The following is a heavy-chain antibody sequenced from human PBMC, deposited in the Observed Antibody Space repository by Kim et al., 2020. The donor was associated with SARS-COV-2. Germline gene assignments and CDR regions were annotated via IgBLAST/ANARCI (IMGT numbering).Heavy chain of an antibody. CDR1: GYTFTSYG. CDR3: ARDPLYYYGSGSYYDYYFDY. CDR2: ISAYNGNT. Sequence: ASVKVSCKASGYTFTSYGISWVRQAPGQGLEWMGWISAYNGNTNYEQKLQGRVTMTTDTSTSTAYMELRSLRSDDTAVYYCARDPLYYYGSGSYYDYYFDYWGQGTLVTVSS. J-gene: IGHJ4*02. D-gene: IGHD3-10*01. V-gene: IGHV1-18*01.